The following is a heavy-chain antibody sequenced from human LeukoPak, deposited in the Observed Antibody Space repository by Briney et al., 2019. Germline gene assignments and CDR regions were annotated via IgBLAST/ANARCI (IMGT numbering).Heavy chain of an antibody. CDR2: INSDVSST. Sequence: GGSLRLSCAASGFTFSSYWMHWVSQAPGKGLLWVSRINSDVSSTSYADSVKGRLTISRDNTKNTLYLQMNSLRAEDTAVYYCARAQYIPPFDPWGQGTMVTVSS. CDR3: ARAQYIPPFDP. J-gene: IGHJ5*02. V-gene: IGHV3-74*01. CDR1: GFTFSSYW. D-gene: IGHD6-6*01.